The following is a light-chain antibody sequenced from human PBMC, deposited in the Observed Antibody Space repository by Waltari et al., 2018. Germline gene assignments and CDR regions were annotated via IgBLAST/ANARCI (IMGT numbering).Light chain of an antibody. V-gene: IGKV4-1*01. CDR2: WAS. Sequence: IVMTQSPDSLAVSLGERATINCKSSQSVLYSSNNKNYLAWYQQKAGQPPTLLIHWASNRASGVPDRFSGSGSGTDFTLTISSLQAEDVAVYYCQQYYATPPWTFGQGTKVEIK. CDR1: QSVLYSSNNKNY. J-gene: IGKJ1*01. CDR3: QQYYATPPWT.